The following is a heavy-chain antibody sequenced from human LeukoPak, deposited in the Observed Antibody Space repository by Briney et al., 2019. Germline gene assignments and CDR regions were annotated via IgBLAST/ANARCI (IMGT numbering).Heavy chain of an antibody. J-gene: IGHJ6*03. D-gene: IGHD3-10*01. CDR3: ARAAGDSPPYYYYMDV. CDR2: ISYSGST. V-gene: IGHV4-59*01. Sequence: SETLSLTCTVSGDSISSYFWSLIRQPPGKGLEWIGYISYSGSTNYSPSLKSRVTISVDTSKNQFSLKLSSVTAADTAVYYCARAAGDSPPYYYYMDVWGKGTTVTVSS. CDR1: GDSISSYF.